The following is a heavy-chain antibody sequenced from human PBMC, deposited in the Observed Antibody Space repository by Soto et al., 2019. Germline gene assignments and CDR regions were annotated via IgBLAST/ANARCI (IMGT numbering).Heavy chain of an antibody. Sequence: GGSLRLSCAASGFVFGNYAMSWVRQAPGKGLECVSVISWDGGSTYYADSVKGRFTISRDNSKNSLYLQMNSLRAEDTALYYCAKDLSPKAYYYYGMDVWGQGTTVTVSS. J-gene: IGHJ6*02. CDR3: AKDLSPKAYYYYGMDV. V-gene: IGHV3-43D*04. CDR1: GFVFGNYA. CDR2: ISWDGGST.